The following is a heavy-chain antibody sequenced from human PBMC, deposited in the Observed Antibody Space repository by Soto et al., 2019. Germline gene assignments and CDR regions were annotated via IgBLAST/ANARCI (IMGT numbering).Heavy chain of an antibody. CDR1: GGSISSGGYY. Sequence: QVQLQESGPGLVKPSQTLSLTCTVSGGSISSGGYYWSWIRQHPGKGLEWIGYIYYSGSTYYNPSLKSRVTISVDTSKNQFSLKLSSVTAADTAVYYCARDTRLKTTVGDAFDIWGQGTMVTVSS. D-gene: IGHD4-17*01. CDR2: IYYSGST. V-gene: IGHV4-31*03. J-gene: IGHJ3*02. CDR3: ARDTRLKTTVGDAFDI.